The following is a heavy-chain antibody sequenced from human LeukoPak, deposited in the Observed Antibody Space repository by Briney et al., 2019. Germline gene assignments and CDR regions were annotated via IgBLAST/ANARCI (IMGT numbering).Heavy chain of an antibody. CDR1: GFTFSSYS. CDR3: ARAHDYGDPAKAFDY. Sequence: GGSLRLSCAASGFTFSSYSMNWVRQAPGKGLEWVSSISSSSSHIYYADSVKGRFTISRDNAKNSLYLQMNSPRAEDTAVYYCARAHDYGDPAKAFDYWGQGTLVTVSS. V-gene: IGHV3-21*01. J-gene: IGHJ4*02. D-gene: IGHD4-17*01. CDR2: ISSSSSHI.